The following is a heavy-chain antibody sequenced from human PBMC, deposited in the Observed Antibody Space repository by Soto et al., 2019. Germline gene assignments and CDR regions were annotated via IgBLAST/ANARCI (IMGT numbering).Heavy chain of an antibody. J-gene: IGHJ3*01. V-gene: IGHV1-18*01. CDR1: GYTFTSYG. CDR3: ARASRRYSGSPMGVGAFDF. CDR2: ISAYNGNT. D-gene: IGHD1-26*01. Sequence: QVQLVQSGAEVKKPGASVKVSCKASGYTFTSYGISWVRQAPGQGLEWMGWISAYNGNTNYAQKLQGRVTMTTDTSTSTAYMERRSLRSDDTAVYYCARASRRYSGSPMGVGAFDFWGQGTMVTVSS.